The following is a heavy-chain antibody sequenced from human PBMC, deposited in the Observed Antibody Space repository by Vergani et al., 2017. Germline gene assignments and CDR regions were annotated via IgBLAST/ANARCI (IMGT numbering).Heavy chain of an antibody. J-gene: IGHJ4*02. V-gene: IGHV4-39*07. D-gene: IGHD6-13*01. Sequence: QLQLQESGPGLVKPSETLSLTCTVSGGSISSSSSYWGWIRPPPGKGLEWIGSIYYSGSTYYNPSLKSRVTISVDTSKNQFSLKLSSVTAADTAVYYCAVEHSGRFDYWGQGSLVTFSS. CDR2: IYYSGST. CDR1: GGSISSSSSY. CDR3: AVEHSGRFDY.